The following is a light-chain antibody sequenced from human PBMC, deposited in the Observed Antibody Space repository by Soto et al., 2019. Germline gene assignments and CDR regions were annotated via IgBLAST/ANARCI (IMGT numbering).Light chain of an antibody. V-gene: IGLV2-8*01. Sequence: QSALTQPPSASGSPGQSVTISCTGTSSDVGGYNYVSWYQQHPGKAPKLMIYEVSKRPSGVADRFSGSKSGNTASLTVSGLQAEDEADYYCSSFAGGNNLVVFGGGTKVTVL. J-gene: IGLJ2*01. CDR1: SSDVGGYNY. CDR3: SSFAGGNNLVV. CDR2: EVS.